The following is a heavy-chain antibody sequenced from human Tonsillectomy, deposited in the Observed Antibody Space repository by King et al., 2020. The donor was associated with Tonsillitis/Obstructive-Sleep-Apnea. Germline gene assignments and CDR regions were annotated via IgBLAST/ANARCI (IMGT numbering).Heavy chain of an antibody. J-gene: IGHJ6*03. D-gene: IGHD3-3*01. V-gene: IGHV3-33*01. CDR1: GFTFSSYG. Sequence: VQLVESGGGVVQPGRSLRLSCAASGFTFSSYGMHWVRQAPGTGLELVAVIWYDGSNKYYADSVKGRFNISRDNSKNTLYLQMNSLRAEETAVYYCAREFAPGGFLEWLSPRGDYYYYYMDVWGKGTTVTVSS. CDR3: AREFAPGGFLEWLSPRGDYYYYYMDV. CDR2: IWYDGSNK.